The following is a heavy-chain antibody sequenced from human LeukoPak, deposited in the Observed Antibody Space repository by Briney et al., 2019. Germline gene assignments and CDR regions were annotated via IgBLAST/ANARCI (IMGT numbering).Heavy chain of an antibody. CDR3: ARSDTAMDAFDI. D-gene: IGHD5-18*01. CDR1: GFTFRTYG. Sequence: PGGSLRLSCAASGFTFRTYGMNWVRQAPGKGLEWVSSISSSSSYIYYADSVKGRFTISRDNAKNSLYLQMNSLRAEDTAVYYCARSDTAMDAFDIWGQGTMVTVSS. J-gene: IGHJ3*02. CDR2: ISSSSSYI. V-gene: IGHV3-21*01.